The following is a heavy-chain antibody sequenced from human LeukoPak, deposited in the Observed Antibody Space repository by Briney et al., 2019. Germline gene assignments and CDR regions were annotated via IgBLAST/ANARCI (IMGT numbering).Heavy chain of an antibody. J-gene: IGHJ4*02. V-gene: IGHV3-66*02. CDR3: ARGAGWNYFGY. CDR1: GFTISSYY. D-gene: IGHD6-19*01. Sequence: GGSLRLSCAASGFTISSYYMSWVRQAPGKGLEWVSVFYVGGDTYYADSVQGRFTISRDNSKNTLYLQMNSLRTDDTAVYYCARGAGWNYFGYWGQGTQVTVSS. CDR2: FYVGGDT.